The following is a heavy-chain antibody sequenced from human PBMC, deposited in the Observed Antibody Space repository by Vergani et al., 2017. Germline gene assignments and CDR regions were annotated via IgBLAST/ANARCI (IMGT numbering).Heavy chain of an antibody. J-gene: IGHJ5*02. CDR3: AKDRLKSRLYNWFDP. CDR2: ISGSGGST. Sequence: EVQLLESGGGLVQPGGSLRLSCAASGFTFSSYVMNWVRQAPGKGLEWVSGISGSGGSTYYADPVKGRFTISRDNSKNTLYLQMNSLRAEDTAVYYCAKDRLKSRLYNWFDPWGEGTLVSVSS. V-gene: IGHV3-23*01. CDR1: GFTFSSYV.